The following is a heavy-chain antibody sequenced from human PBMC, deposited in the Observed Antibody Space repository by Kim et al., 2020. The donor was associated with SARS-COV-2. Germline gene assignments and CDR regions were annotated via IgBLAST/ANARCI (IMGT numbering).Heavy chain of an antibody. D-gene: IGHD3-3*01. J-gene: IGHJ6*02. V-gene: IGHV4-4*02. CDR3: ARAIVEKDHDFWSGWGLGYYYYGMDV. CDR2: IYHSGST. CDR1: GGSISSSNW. Sequence: SETLSLTCAVSGGSISSSNWWSWVRQPPGKGLEWIGEIYHSGSTNYNPSLKSRVTISVDKSKNQFSLKLSSVTAADTAVYYCARAIVEKDHDFWSGWGLGYYYYGMDVWGQGTTVTVSS.